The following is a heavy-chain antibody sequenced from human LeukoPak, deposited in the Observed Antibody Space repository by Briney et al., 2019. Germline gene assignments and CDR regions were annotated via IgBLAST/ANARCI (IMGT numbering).Heavy chain of an antibody. CDR1: GYTFTGYY. V-gene: IGHV1-2*06. Sequence: ASVKVSCKASGYTFTGYYMHWVRQAPGQGLEWMGRISPNSGGTNYAQKFQGRVTMTRDTSISTAYMELSRLRSDDTAVYYCARDPPYYYDSSGYYPEGSWFDPWGQGTLVTVSS. D-gene: IGHD3-22*01. J-gene: IGHJ5*02. CDR2: ISPNSGGT. CDR3: ARDPPYYYDSSGYYPEGSWFDP.